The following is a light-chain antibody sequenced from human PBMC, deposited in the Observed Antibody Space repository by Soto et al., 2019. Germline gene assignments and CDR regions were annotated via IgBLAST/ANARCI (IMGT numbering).Light chain of an antibody. CDR2: KAY. Sequence: DVVMTQSPLSLPVNLGQPASISCRSSRSLVYSDGNAYLNWFQQRPVQSQRRLLYKAYNRDSGAPDRFSGSGSGTDFTLQYCWVEAEDVGVYYCMQATNWPPTFGRGTSVQIK. CDR1: RSLVYSDGNAY. J-gene: IGKJ1*01. V-gene: IGKV2-30*01. CDR3: MQATNWPPT.